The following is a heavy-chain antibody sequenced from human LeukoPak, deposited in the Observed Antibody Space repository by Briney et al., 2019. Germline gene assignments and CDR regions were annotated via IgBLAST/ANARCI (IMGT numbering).Heavy chain of an antibody. J-gene: IGHJ6*03. V-gene: IGHV3-53*05. CDR3: AKSAHDRYFDFLAGNYMDV. CDR1: GFTVSSNY. D-gene: IGHD3-9*01. Sequence: GGSLRLSCAASGFTVSSNYMSWVRQAPGKGLEWVSVIYSGGSTYYADSVKGRFTISRDNSKNTLYLQMNGLRAKDTAVYYCAKSAHDRYFDFLAGNYMDVWGKGTTVTISS. CDR2: IYSGGST.